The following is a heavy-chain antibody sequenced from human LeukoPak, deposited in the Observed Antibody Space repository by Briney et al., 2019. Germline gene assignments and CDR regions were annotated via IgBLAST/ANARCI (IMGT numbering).Heavy chain of an antibody. D-gene: IGHD4-23*01. V-gene: IGHV4-38-2*02. J-gene: IGHJ6*02. CDR2: IYHSGST. CDR3: ARDAGYGGYYYYGMDV. Sequence: SETLSLTCTVSGGSISSYYWSWIRQPPGKGLEWIGSIYHSGSTYYNPSLKSRVTISVDTSKNQFSLKLSSVTAADMAVYYCARDAGYGGYYYYGMDVWGQGTTVTVSS. CDR1: GGSISSYY.